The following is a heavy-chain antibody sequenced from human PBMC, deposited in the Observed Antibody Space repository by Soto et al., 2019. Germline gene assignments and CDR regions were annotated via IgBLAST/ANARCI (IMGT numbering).Heavy chain of an antibody. CDR2: INPSGGST. CDR1: GYTFTSYY. CDR3: ARDSSDTAMVTSGMDV. V-gene: IGHV1-46*01. D-gene: IGHD5-18*01. Sequence: ASVKVSCKASGYTFTSYYIHWVRQAPGQGLEWMGIINPSGGSTSYAQKFQGRVTMTRDTSTSTVYMELSSLRSEDTAVYYCARDSSDTAMVTSGMDVWGQGTTVTVSS. J-gene: IGHJ6*02.